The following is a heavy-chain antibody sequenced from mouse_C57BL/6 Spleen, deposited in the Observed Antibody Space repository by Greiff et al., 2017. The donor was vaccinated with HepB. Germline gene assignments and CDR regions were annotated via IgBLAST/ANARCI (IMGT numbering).Heavy chain of an antibody. D-gene: IGHD1-1*01. Sequence: QVQLQQPGAELVKPGASVKMSCKASGYTFTSYWITWVKQRPGQGLEWIGDIYPGSGSTNYNEKFKSKATLTVDTSSSTAYMQLSSLTSEDSAVYYCAREYYYGSSYYWYFDVWGTGTTVTVSS. CDR2: IYPGSGST. V-gene: IGHV1-55*01. CDR3: AREYYYGSSYYWYFDV. J-gene: IGHJ1*03. CDR1: GYTFTSYW.